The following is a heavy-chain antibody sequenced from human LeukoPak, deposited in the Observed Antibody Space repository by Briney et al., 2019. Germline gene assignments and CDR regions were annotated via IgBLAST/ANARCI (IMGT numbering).Heavy chain of an antibody. CDR1: GGTFSSYA. J-gene: IGHJ4*02. CDR2: ISAYNGNT. V-gene: IGHV1-18*01. D-gene: IGHD6-19*01. CDR3: ARYSSGWYELRNDY. Sequence: GASVKVSCKASGGTFSSYAISWVRQAPGQGLEWMGWISAYNGNTNYAQKLQGRVTMTTDTSTSTAYMELRSLRSDDTAVYYCARYSSGWYELRNDYWGQGTLVTVSS.